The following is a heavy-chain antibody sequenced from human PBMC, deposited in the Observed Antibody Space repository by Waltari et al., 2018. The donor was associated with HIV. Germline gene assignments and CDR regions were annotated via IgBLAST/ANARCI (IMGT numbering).Heavy chain of an antibody. J-gene: IGHJ4*02. CDR1: GHSFTRYW. D-gene: IGHD1-1*01. Sequence: EVQLVQSGAEVKKTGESLKISCKGSGHSFTRYWIGWVRQMPWKGLEWMGIIYPGDSDTRYSPSFQGQVTISADKSISTAYLQWSSLKASDTAMYYCARHSSPEPFPFDYWGQGTLVTVSS. CDR2: IYPGDSDT. CDR3: ARHSSPEPFPFDY. V-gene: IGHV5-51*01.